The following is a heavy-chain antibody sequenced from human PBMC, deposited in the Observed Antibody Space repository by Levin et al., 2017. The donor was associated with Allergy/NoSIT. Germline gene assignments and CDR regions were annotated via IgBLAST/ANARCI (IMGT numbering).Heavy chain of an antibody. Sequence: GESLKISCAASGFTFSNAWMSWVRQAPGKGLEWVGRIKSKTDGGTTDYAAPVKGRFTISRDDSKNTLYLQMNSLKTEDTAVYYCTTPNSGSYYSLDYWGQGTLVTVSS. D-gene: IGHD1-26*01. J-gene: IGHJ4*02. V-gene: IGHV3-15*01. CDR2: IKSKTDGGTT. CDR1: GFTFSNAW. CDR3: TTPNSGSYYSLDY.